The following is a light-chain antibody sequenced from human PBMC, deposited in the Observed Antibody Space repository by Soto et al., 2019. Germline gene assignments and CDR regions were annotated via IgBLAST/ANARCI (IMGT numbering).Light chain of an antibody. CDR2: SSF. V-gene: IGKV3-20*01. J-gene: IGKJ5*01. CDR3: QQYGTWIT. CDR1: QWCSGRN. Sequence: EIVLTQSPATLSLSPGERVSLSCGASQWCSGRNLAWYQQKPGQPPRLLIYSSFVRASGVPDRFRGSGSGTDFTLTITRLEPEDFAVYYCQQYGTWITFGQGTRLETK.